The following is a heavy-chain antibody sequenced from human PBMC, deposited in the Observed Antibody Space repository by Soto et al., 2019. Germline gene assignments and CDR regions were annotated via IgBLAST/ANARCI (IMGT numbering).Heavy chain of an antibody. CDR2: ISSSSSYI. CDR3: ARVYGDYPEYFQH. V-gene: IGHV3-21*01. Sequence: GGSLRLSCAASGFTFSSYSMNWVRQAPGKGLEWVSSISSSSSYIYYADSVKGRFTISRDNAKNSLYLQMNGLRAEDTAVYYCARVYGDYPEYFQHWGQGTLVTVSS. J-gene: IGHJ1*01. CDR1: GFTFSSYS. D-gene: IGHD4-17*01.